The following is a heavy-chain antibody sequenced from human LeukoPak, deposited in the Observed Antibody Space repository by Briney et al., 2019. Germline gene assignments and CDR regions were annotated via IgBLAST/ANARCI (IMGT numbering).Heavy chain of an antibody. J-gene: IGHJ5*02. Sequence: PSETLSLTCAVYGGSFSGYYWSWIRQPPGKGLEWIGEINHSGSTNYNPSLKSRVTISVDTSKNQFSLKLSSVTAADTAVYYCARLGLRRYLNWFDPWGQGTLVTVSS. CDR3: ARLGLRRYLNWFDP. D-gene: IGHD2-2*02. V-gene: IGHV4-34*01. CDR1: GGSFSGYY. CDR2: INHSGST.